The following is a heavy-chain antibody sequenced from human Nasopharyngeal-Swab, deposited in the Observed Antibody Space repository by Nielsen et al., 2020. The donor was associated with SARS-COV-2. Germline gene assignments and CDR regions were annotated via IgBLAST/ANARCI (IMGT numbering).Heavy chain of an antibody. CDR1: GFTVSSNY. CDR3: ARDQTVAGYDFDY. Sequence: GGSLRLSCAASGFTVSSNYMSWVRQAPGKGLEWVSVIYSCGSTYYADSAKGRFTISRDNAKNSLLLEMNSLSAEDTAVYYCARDQTVAGYDFDYWGQGTLVTVSP. CDR2: IYSCGST. V-gene: IGHV3-53*01. D-gene: IGHD6-19*01. J-gene: IGHJ4*02.